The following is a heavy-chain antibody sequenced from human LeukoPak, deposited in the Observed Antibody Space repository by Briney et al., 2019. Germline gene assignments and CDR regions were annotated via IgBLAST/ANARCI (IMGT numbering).Heavy chain of an antibody. D-gene: IGHD6-19*01. J-gene: IGHJ4*02. V-gene: IGHV3-11*01. CDR3: GRRSGIAVAGAFDY. CDR1: GFTFSDYY. Sequence: GGSLRLSCAASGFTFSDYYMTWIRQAPGKGLEWVSYISSSGITIYYAASVKGRFTISRDNAKQSSYLEKNSLRAEDTVVYYCGRRSGIAVAGAFDYWGQGTLVTVSS. CDR2: ISSSGITI.